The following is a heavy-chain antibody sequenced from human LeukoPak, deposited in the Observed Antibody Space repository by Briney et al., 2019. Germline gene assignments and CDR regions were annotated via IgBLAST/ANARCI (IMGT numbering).Heavy chain of an antibody. V-gene: IGHV3-30*18. Sequence: GGSLILSCAAAGFTNSSYGMHWVRQAPGKGLEWVAVISYDGSNKFYADSVKGRFTISRDNSKNTLYLQMNSLRAEDTAVYYCAKDRGSCSNTSCYYFDYWGQGTLVTVSS. CDR2: ISYDGSNK. CDR1: GFTNSSYG. CDR3: AKDRGSCSNTSCYYFDY. J-gene: IGHJ4*02. D-gene: IGHD2-2*01.